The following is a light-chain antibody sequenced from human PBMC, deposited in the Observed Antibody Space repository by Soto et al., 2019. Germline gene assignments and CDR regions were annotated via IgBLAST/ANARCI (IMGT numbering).Light chain of an antibody. CDR3: QSYDNSLSGYV. J-gene: IGLJ1*01. CDR1: SSNIGAGYD. V-gene: IGLV1-40*01. CDR2: GNS. Sequence: QSVLTQPPSVSGAPGQRVTISCTGSSSNIGAGYDVHWYQQLPGTAPKLLIYGNSNRPSGVPDRFSGSKSGTSASLAITGLQAEDEADYYCQSYDNSLSGYVFETRTKVTVL.